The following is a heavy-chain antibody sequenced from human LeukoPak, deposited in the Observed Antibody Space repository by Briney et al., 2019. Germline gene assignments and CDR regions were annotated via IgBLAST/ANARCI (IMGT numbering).Heavy chain of an antibody. V-gene: IGHV1-46*01. CDR3: ARRGDRGNHADY. CDR1: GYTFTHYY. J-gene: IGHJ4*02. D-gene: IGHD1-14*01. CDR2: INPSSGST. Sequence: ASVKVSCKASGYTFTHYYMHWVRQAPGQGLEWMGRINPSSGSTAYAQKFQDRLTLTRGMSASTLYMELSSLGSEDTAVYYCARRGDRGNHADYWGQGTLVTVSS.